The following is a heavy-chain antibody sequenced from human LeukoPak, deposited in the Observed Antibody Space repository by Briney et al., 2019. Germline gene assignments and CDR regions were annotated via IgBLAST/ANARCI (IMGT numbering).Heavy chain of an antibody. Sequence: GGSLRLSCAASKFTFSSYWMHWGRQAPGKGLVWVSRINPDGSTTNYADSVEGRFTISRDNAKNTLYLQMNSLRAEDTAVYYCARVLLGSWDWFDPWGQGTLVTVSS. CDR2: INPDGSTT. CDR3: ARVLLGSWDWFDP. V-gene: IGHV3-74*01. CDR1: KFTFSSYW. D-gene: IGHD3-10*01. J-gene: IGHJ5*02.